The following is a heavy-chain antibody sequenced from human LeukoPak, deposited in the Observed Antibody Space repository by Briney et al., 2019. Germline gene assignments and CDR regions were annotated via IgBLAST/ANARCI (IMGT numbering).Heavy chain of an antibody. J-gene: IGHJ4*02. CDR1: GFTFSTYC. CDR2: IKQDGSEK. CDR3: ARDSAGNDY. V-gene: IGHV3-7*01. Sequence: GGSLRLSCAASGFTFSTYCMSWVRQAPGKGLEWVANIKQDGSEKYYVDSVKGRFTISRDNAKNSLYLQMNSLRAEDTAMYYCARDSAGNDYWGQGTLVTVSS. D-gene: IGHD6-13*01.